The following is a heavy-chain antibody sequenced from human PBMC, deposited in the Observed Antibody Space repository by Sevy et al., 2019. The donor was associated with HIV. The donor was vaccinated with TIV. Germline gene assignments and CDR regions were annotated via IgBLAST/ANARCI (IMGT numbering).Heavy chain of an antibody. CDR3: ARDRYASGDFDY. CDR1: GYTFSNHY. V-gene: IGHV1-46*01. CDR2: INPSGGST. Sequence: ASVKVSCKTFGYTFSNHYIHWVRQAPGHGLEWMGVINPSGGSTNYAHRFQGRVTMTRDPSTSTFYMDLGSLSSEDTAVYYCARDRYASGDFDYWGQGTLVTVSS. D-gene: IGHD6-19*01. J-gene: IGHJ4*02.